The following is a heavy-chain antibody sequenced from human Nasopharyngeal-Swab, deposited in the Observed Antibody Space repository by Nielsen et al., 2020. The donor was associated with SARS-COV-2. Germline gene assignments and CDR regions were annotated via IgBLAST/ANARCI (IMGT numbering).Heavy chain of an antibody. CDR1: GAPVSRYY. Sequence: WNPLSSPCTVPGAPVSRYYWSWIPQPPGKGLEWIGSAFSIGSTNYNPALKSRVTISLETTKKQFSLKLRSVTAADTAVYYCAGHGNYYQSSGYYSFDYWGQGTLVAVSS. CDR3: AGHGNYYQSSGYYSFDY. J-gene: IGHJ4*02. D-gene: IGHD3-22*01. V-gene: IGHV4-59*08. CDR2: AFSIGST.